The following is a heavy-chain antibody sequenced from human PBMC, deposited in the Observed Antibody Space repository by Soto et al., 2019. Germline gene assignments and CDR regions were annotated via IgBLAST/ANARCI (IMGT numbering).Heavy chain of an antibody. CDR3: ARAGYSSGWRRARQKGPGDYFDY. CDR1: GGSFSGYY. V-gene: IGHV4-34*01. CDR2: INHSGST. D-gene: IGHD6-19*01. Sequence: SETLSLTCAVYGGSFSGYYWSWIRQPPGKGLEWIGEINHSGSTNYNPSPKSPVTISVDTSKNQFALKLSSVTAADTAVYYCARAGYSSGWRRARQKGPGDYFDYWGQGTLVTVSS. J-gene: IGHJ4*02.